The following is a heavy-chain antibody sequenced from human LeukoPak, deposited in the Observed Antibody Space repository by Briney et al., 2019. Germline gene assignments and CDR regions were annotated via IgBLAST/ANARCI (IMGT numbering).Heavy chain of an antibody. J-gene: IGHJ5*02. Sequence: GASVKVSCKASGGTFSSYAISWVRQAPGQGLEWMGRIIPILGIANYAQKFQGRVTITADKSTSTAYMELSSLRSEDTAVYYCARDLRLGERGFDPWGQGTLVTVSS. CDR3: ARDLRLGERGFDP. V-gene: IGHV1-69*04. CDR1: GGTFSSYA. D-gene: IGHD3-16*01. CDR2: IIPILGIA.